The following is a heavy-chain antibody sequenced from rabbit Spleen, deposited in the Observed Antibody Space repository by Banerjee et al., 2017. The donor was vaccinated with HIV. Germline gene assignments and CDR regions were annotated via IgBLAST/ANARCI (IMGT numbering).Heavy chain of an antibody. CDR1: GIDFSRGYD. CDR3: ARDTGTSFSTYGMDL. Sequence: QSLEESGGGLVQPGGSLTLTCKASGIDFSRGYDMCWVRQAPGKGLEWVACAYGGSSGNTYSATWAKGRFTVSKTASTTVTLHMTSLTAADTATYFCARDTGTSFSTYGMDLWGPGTLVTVS. V-gene: IGHV1S40*01. CDR2: AYGGSSGNT. J-gene: IGHJ6*01. D-gene: IGHD8-1*01.